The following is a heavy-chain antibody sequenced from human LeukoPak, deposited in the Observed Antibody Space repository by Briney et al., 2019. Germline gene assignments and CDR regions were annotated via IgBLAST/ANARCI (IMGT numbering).Heavy chain of an antibody. V-gene: IGHV3-11*01. Sequence: GGSLRLSCAASGFTFSDYYMSWIRQAPGKGLEWVSYISSSGSTIYYADSVKGRFTISRDNAKNSLHLQMNSLRAEDTAVYYCASFPGYSSIQFDYWGQGTLVTVSS. J-gene: IGHJ4*02. CDR3: ASFPGYSSIQFDY. D-gene: IGHD6-13*01. CDR1: GFTFSDYY. CDR2: ISSSGSTI.